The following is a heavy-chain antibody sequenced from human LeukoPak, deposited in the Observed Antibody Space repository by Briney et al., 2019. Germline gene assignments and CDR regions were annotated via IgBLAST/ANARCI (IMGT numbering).Heavy chain of an antibody. D-gene: IGHD2-15*01. CDR2: IRYDGSNK. J-gene: IGHJ1*01. CDR1: GFTFSSYG. Sequence: GGSLRLSCAASGFTFSSYGMHWVRQAPGKGLEWVAFIRYDGSNKYYADSVKGRFTISRDNSKNTLYLQMNSLRAEDTAVYYCAKDVVVGVGELPPQYFQHWGQGTLVTVSS. V-gene: IGHV3-30*02. CDR3: AKDVVVGVGELPPQYFQH.